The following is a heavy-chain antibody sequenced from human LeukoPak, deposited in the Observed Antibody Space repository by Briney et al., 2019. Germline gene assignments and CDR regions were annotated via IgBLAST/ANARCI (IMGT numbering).Heavy chain of an antibody. CDR2: ISYDGSNK. J-gene: IGHJ4*02. CDR3: AKDNSGYYRGAFDY. CDR1: GFTFSSYG. D-gene: IGHD3-22*01. V-gene: IGHV3-30*18. Sequence: GGSLRLSCAASGFTFSSYGMHWVRQAPGKGLEWVAVISYDGSNKYYADSVKGRFTISRDNSKNTLYLQMNSLRAEDTAVYYCAKDNSGYYRGAFDYWGQGTLVTVSS.